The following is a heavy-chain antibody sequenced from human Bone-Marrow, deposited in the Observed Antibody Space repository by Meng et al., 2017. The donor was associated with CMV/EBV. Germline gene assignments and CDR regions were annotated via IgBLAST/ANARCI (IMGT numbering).Heavy chain of an antibody. CDR3: ASTAPGYYDSSFDI. D-gene: IGHD3-22*01. CDR2: IIPIFGTA. J-gene: IGHJ3*02. V-gene: IGHV1-69*05. CDR1: GGTFSSYA. Sequence: SVKVSCKASGGTFSSYAISWVRQAPGQGLEWMGGIIPIFGTANYAQKFQGRVTITTDESTSTAYMELSSLRSEDTAVYYCASTAPGYYDSSFDIWGQGTMVTVPS.